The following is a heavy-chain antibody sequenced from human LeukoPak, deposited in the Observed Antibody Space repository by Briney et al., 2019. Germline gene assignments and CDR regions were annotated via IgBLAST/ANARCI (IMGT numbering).Heavy chain of an antibody. D-gene: IGHD3-10*01. V-gene: IGHV3-11*01. CDR2: ISTSGSTI. Sequence: GSLRLSCSASGFTFSDYYLSWIRQAPGKGLECVSYISTSGSTIYYADSVKGRFTISRDNANNSVHLQMNSLRAEDTAVYYCARAVRYGSGSDYTPTNWFDPWGQGTLVTVSS. CDR1: GFTFSDYY. CDR3: ARAVRYGSGSDYTPTNWFDP. J-gene: IGHJ5*02.